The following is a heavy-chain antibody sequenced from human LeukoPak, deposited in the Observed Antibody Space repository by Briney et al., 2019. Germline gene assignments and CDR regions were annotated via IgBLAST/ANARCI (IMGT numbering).Heavy chain of an antibody. J-gene: IGHJ5*02. D-gene: IGHD3-22*01. Sequence: GGSLILSCAASGFTFSNYAMSWVRQVPGRGLEWVSTISSRGDSTYVADSVKGRFTISRDNSKNSLYLQMNSLRAEDTAVYYCAKDSTKKNYYDSSGSWGQGTLVTVSS. CDR3: AKDSTKKNYYDSSGS. CDR1: GFTFSNYA. V-gene: IGHV3-23*01. CDR2: ISSRGDST.